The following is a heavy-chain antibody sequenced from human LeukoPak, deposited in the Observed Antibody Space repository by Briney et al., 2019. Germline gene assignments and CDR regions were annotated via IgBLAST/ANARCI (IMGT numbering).Heavy chain of an antibody. CDR2: IYYSGST. J-gene: IGHJ3*02. Sequence: PSETLSLTCTVSGGSISSYYWSWIRQPAGKGLEWIGYIYYSGSTNYNPSLKSRVTISVDTSKNQFSLKLSSVTAADTAVYYCARLTYYFTAFDIWGQGTMVTVSS. CDR3: ARLTYYFTAFDI. CDR1: GGSISSYY. V-gene: IGHV4-59*08. D-gene: IGHD3-10*01.